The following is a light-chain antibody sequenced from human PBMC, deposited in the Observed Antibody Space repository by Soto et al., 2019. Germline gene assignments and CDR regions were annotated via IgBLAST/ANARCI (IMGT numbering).Light chain of an antibody. J-gene: IGKJ1*01. V-gene: IGKV3-20*01. CDR3: QQYGSSPTWT. CDR2: GAS. CDR1: QSVSSNY. Sequence: ESVLTQSPGTLSLSPGERATLSCRASQSVSSNYLAWYQQKPGQAPRLLIYGASTRASGIPDRFSGSGSGTDFTLTISRLEPEDPAVYYCQQYGSSPTWTFGQGTKVDIK.